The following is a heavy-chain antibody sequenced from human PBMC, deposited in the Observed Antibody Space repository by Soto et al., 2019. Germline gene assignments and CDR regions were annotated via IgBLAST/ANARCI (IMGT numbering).Heavy chain of an antibody. Sequence: QVQLVESGGGVVQPGRSLRLSCAASGFTFSTYGMQWVRQAPGKGLEWVAVTSRDGGLQYYADSVKGRFTISRDNSKNTLYLQMNGRKAEDTAVYSCAKEPHGNGYGACFDFWGQGSRVPVSS. CDR1: GFTFSTYG. D-gene: IGHD5-18*01. CDR2: TSRDGGLQ. V-gene: IGHV3-30*18. CDR3: AKEPHGNGYGACFDF. J-gene: IGHJ5*01.